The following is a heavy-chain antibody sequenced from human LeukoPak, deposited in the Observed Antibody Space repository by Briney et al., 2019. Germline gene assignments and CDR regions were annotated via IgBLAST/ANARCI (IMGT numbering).Heavy chain of an antibody. CDR3: AKTDCSSASCPTSY. Sequence: GGSLRLSCAASGFTFSSYAMSWVRQAPGKGLEWVSAISGSGGSTYYADSVKGRFTISRDNSKDTLYLRMNSLRAEDTAVYYCAKTDCSSASCPTSYWGQGTLVTVSS. CDR1: GFTFSSYA. J-gene: IGHJ4*02. D-gene: IGHD2-2*01. V-gene: IGHV3-23*01. CDR2: ISGSGGST.